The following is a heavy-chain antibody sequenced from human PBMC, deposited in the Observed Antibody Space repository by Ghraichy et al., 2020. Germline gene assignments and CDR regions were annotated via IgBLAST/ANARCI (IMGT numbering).Heavy chain of an antibody. Sequence: SETLSLTCTVSGGSVSSGSYYWSWIRQPPGKGLEWIGYIYYSGSTNYNPSLKSRVTISVDTSKNQFSLKLSSVTAADTAVYYCARAPTRDHADCSSTSCYRGGYYYYYGMDVWGQGTTVTVSS. V-gene: IGHV4-61*01. J-gene: IGHJ6*02. CDR1: GGSVSSGSYY. CDR2: IYYSGST. CDR3: ARAPTRDHADCSSTSCYRGGYYYYYGMDV. D-gene: IGHD2-2*02.